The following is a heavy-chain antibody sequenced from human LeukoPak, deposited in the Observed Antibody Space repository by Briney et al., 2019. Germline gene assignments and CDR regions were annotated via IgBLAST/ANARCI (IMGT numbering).Heavy chain of an antibody. CDR3: ARGYSSSWDNWFDP. CDR1: GYTFTSYG. Sequence: ASVKVSCKASGYTFTSYGISWVRQAPGQGLEWMGWISAYNGNTNYAQKLQGRVTMTTDTSTSTAYMELRSLRSDGTAVYYCARGYSSSWDNWFDPWGQGTLVTVSS. D-gene: IGHD6-13*01. CDR2: ISAYNGNT. V-gene: IGHV1-18*01. J-gene: IGHJ5*02.